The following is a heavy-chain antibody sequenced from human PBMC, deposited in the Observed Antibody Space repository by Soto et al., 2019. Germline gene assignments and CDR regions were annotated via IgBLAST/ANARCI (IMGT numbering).Heavy chain of an antibody. D-gene: IGHD2-21*01. CDR3: ARVSFGGGESPHYYYYMDV. CDR2: ISSSTTSI. V-gene: IGHV3-48*01. Sequence: GGSLRLSCAASGFTFSIYNMNWVRQAPGKGLEWVSYISSSTTSIYQVDSVKGRFTISRDNAKNSLYLQMNSLRVEDTAVYYCARVSFGGGESPHYYYYMDVWGKGTTVTVSS. CDR1: GFTFSIYN. J-gene: IGHJ6*03.